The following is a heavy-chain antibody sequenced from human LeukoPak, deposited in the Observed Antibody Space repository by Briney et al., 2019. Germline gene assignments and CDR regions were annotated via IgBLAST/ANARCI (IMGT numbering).Heavy chain of an antibody. CDR3: AKGYYYDSSGYYQHFDH. V-gene: IGHV3-30*18. CDR1: GFTFSSSTFGSYT. J-gene: IGHJ4*02. D-gene: IGHD3-22*01. Sequence: GGSLRLSCATSGFTFSSSTFGSYTMNWVRQAPGKGLEWVALISYDGSNQYYVDSVKGRFTISRDNSKNTLYLQMNSLRAEDTAVYYCAKGYYYDSSGYYQHFDHWGQGTLVTVSS. CDR2: ISYDGSNQ.